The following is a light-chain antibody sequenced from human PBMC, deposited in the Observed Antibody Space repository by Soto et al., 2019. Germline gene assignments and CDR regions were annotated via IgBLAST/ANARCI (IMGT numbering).Light chain of an antibody. CDR3: QQRSYLYT. V-gene: IGKV3-11*01. CDR1: QSVGNY. CDR2: DAS. Sequence: EIVLTQSPATLSLSPGDRATLSCRASQSVGNYLAWYQQKPGQAPRLLIYDASNRATGIPARFSGSGSGTDFTPTISSLEPEDFAVFYCQQRSYLYTFGQGTKLEIK. J-gene: IGKJ2*01.